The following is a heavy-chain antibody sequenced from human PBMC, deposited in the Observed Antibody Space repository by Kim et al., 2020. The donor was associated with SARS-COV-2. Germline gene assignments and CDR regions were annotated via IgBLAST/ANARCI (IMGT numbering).Heavy chain of an antibody. J-gene: IGHJ3*02. CDR2: ISGSGGST. CDR1: GFTFSSYA. D-gene: IGHD1-1*01. Sequence: GGSLRLSCAASGFTFSSYAMSWVRQAPGKGLEWVSAISGSGGSTYYADSVKGRFTISRDNSKNTLYLQMNSLRAEDTAVYYCATRKREVLLEPNHAFDIWGQGTMVTVSS. V-gene: IGHV3-23*01. CDR3: ATRKREVLLEPNHAFDI.